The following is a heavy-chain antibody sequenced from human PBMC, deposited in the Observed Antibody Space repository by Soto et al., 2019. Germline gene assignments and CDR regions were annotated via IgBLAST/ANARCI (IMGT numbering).Heavy chain of an antibody. Sequence: SETLSLTCTVSGGSISSYYWSWIRQPPGKGLEWIGYIYYSGSTNYNPSLKSRVTISVDTSKNQFSLKLSSVTAADTAVYYCARAIRRGEFSRYWFDPWGQGTLVTVSS. CDR3: ARAIRRGEFSRYWFDP. J-gene: IGHJ5*02. V-gene: IGHV4-59*01. D-gene: IGHD3-10*01. CDR2: IYYSGST. CDR1: GGSISSYY.